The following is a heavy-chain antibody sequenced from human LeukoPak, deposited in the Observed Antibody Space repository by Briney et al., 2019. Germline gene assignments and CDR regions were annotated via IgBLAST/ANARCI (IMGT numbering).Heavy chain of an antibody. Sequence: SQTLSLTCTVSGGSISSGGYYWSWIRQHPGKGLEWIGYIYYSGSIYYNPSLKSRVTISVDTSKNQFSLKLSSVTAADTAVYYCAREGVVPAATHAVLGWMDVWGKGTTVTVSS. CDR3: AREGVVPAATHAVLGWMDV. CDR1: GGSISSGGYY. J-gene: IGHJ6*04. D-gene: IGHD2-2*01. V-gene: IGHV4-31*03. CDR2: IYYSGSI.